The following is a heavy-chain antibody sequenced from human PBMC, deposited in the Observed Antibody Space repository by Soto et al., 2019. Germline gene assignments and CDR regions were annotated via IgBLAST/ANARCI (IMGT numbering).Heavy chain of an antibody. CDR2: IYYSGST. V-gene: IGHV4-59*01. Sequence: QVQLQESGPGLVKPSETLSLTCTVSGGSISSYYWSWIRQPPGKGLEWIGYIYYSGSTNYNPSLKSRVTISVDTSKNQFSLKLSSVTAADTAVYYCARAPFFGLYYGMDVWGQGTTVTVSS. D-gene: IGHD3-16*01. CDR1: GGSISSYY. J-gene: IGHJ6*02. CDR3: ARAPFFGLYYGMDV.